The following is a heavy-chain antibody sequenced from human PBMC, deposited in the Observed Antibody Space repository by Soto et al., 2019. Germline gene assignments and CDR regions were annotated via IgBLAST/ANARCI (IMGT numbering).Heavy chain of an antibody. CDR3: AKNGQPPYYFYGLDV. J-gene: IGHJ6*02. D-gene: IGHD2-8*01. V-gene: IGHV1-18*01. Sequence: QGQLVQSGGEVKKSGASVKVSCKASGYTFSRYGISWVRQAPGQGLEWMGWISGYNGDTNYAQKFQGRVTMTIDTSTTTAYMELSSLTSDDTAVYYCAKNGQPPYYFYGLDVWGQGTTVTVSS. CDR2: ISGYNGDT. CDR1: GYTFSRYG.